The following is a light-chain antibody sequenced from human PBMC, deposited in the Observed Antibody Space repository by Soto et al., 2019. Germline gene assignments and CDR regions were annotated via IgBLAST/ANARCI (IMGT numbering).Light chain of an antibody. V-gene: IGLV1-40*01. CDR3: HSYDSGLTGSV. CDR1: SSNIGAAYD. J-gene: IGLJ2*01. Sequence: QSVLTQSPSVSGAPGQRVTISCTGSSSNIGAAYDVNWYQHLPGTAPKLLIYGNTNRPSGLPDRFSGSKSSTSASLAITGLQADDEAVYYCHSYDSGLTGSVFGGGTKLTVL. CDR2: GNT.